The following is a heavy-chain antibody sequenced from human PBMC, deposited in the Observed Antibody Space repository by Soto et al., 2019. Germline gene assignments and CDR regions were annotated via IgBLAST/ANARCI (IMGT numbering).Heavy chain of an antibody. V-gene: IGHV3-48*01. CDR2: ISSGSGTI. D-gene: IGHD6-19*01. CDR3: ARVAVAGIRGGMDV. Sequence: EVQLVESGGGLVQPGGSLRLSCAASGFTFSTYTMNWVRQAPGKGLEWVSYISSGSGTIYYADSVKGRFTISRDNAKTSLYLQMNSLRAEDTAVFYCARVAVAGIRGGMDVWGQGTTVTVSS. CDR1: GFTFSTYT. J-gene: IGHJ6*02.